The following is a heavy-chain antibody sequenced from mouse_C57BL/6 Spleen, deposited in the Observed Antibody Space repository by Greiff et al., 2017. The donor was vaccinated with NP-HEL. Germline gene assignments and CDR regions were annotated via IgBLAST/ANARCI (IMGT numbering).Heavy chain of an antibody. CDR2: ISSGGSYT. J-gene: IGHJ2*01. CDR1: GFTFSSYG. V-gene: IGHV5-6*01. D-gene: IGHD1-1*01. Sequence: EVKVVESGGDLVKPGGSLKLSCAASGFTFSSYGMSWVRQTPDKRLEWVATISSGGSYTYYPDSVKGRFTISRDNAKNTLYLQMSSLKSEDTAMYYCARLGIYYGSSYYFDHWGQGTTLTVSS. CDR3: ARLGIYYGSSYYFDH.